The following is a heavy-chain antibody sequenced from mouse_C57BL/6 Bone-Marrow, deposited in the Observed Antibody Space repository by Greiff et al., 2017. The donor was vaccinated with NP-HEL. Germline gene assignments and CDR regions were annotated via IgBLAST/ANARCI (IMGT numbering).Heavy chain of an antibody. CDR1: GFTFSSYA. Sequence: EVQVVESGGGLVKPGGSLKLSCAASGFTFSSYAMSWVRQTPEKRLEWVATISDGGSYTYYPDNVKGRFTISRDNAKNNLYLQMSHLKSEDTAMYYCARERYPDYFDYWGQGTTLTVSS. D-gene: IGHD2-14*01. J-gene: IGHJ2*01. CDR3: ARERYPDYFDY. V-gene: IGHV5-4*01. CDR2: ISDGGSYT.